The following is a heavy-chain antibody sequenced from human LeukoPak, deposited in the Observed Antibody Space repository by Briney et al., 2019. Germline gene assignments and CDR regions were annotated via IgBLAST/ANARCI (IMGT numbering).Heavy chain of an antibody. CDR3: ARGTGGSYYDY. V-gene: IGHV4-30-4*02. J-gene: IGHJ4*02. Sequence: SETLSLTCTVSGGSISSSSYYWSWIRQPPGKGLEWIGYIYYSGSTYYNPSLKSRVTISVDTSKNQFSLKLSSVTAADTAVYYCARGTGGSYYDYWGQGTLVTVSS. D-gene: IGHD2-8*02. CDR2: IYYSGST. CDR1: GGSISSSSYY.